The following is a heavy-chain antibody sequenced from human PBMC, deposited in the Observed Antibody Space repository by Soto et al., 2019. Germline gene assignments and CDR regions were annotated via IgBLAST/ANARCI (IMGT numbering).Heavy chain of an antibody. J-gene: IGHJ3*02. CDR2: VYYSGST. CDR3: GRSSGTFAI. D-gene: IGHD1-26*01. V-gene: IGHV4-59*08. CDR1: GGSISSYY. Sequence: QVQLQESGPGLVKPSETLSLTCTVSGGSISSYYWSWIRQPPGKGLEWIGYVYYSGSTHYNPSLTSRGTIAVRASKNPFSLKLSSVPAAETAVYYCGRSSGTFAIWGQGTMVTVSS.